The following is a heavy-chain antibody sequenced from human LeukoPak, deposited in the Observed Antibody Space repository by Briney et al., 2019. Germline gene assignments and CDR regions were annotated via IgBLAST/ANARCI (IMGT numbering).Heavy chain of an antibody. CDR3: ARDRWLGY. D-gene: IGHD5-18*01. CDR2: IYYSGST. CDR1: GGSISSYY. Sequence: SETLSLTCTVSGGSISSYYWSWIRQPPGKGLEWIGYIYYSGSTNYNPSLKSRVTISVDTSKNQFSLKVSSVTAADTAVYYCARDRWLGYWGQGTLVTVSS. J-gene: IGHJ4*02. V-gene: IGHV4-59*01.